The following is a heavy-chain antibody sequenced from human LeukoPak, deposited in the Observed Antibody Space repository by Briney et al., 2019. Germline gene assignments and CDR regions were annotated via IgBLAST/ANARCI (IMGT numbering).Heavy chain of an antibody. Sequence: PGESLKISCKGSGYSFTSYWIGWVRQMPGKGLEWMGIIYPGDSDTRYSPSFQGQVTISADKSISTVYLQWSRLRASDTAMYYCARLDSNYVLGYWGQGIMVTVSS. CDR3: ARLDSNYVLGY. V-gene: IGHV5-51*01. D-gene: IGHD4-11*01. CDR1: GYSFTSYW. CDR2: IYPGDSDT. J-gene: IGHJ4*02.